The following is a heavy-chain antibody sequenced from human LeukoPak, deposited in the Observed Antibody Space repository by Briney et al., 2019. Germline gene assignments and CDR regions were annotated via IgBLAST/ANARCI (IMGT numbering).Heavy chain of an antibody. CDR3: ARADSGSILDY. CDR1: GYTFTSYY. D-gene: IGHD1-26*01. Sequence: ASVKVSCKASGYTFTSYYMHWVRQAPGQGLEWMGIINPSGGSTSYAQKFQGRVTMTRDTSINTSYMELSRLRSDDTAIYYCARADSGSILDYWGQGTLVTVSS. CDR2: INPSGGST. J-gene: IGHJ4*02. V-gene: IGHV1-46*01.